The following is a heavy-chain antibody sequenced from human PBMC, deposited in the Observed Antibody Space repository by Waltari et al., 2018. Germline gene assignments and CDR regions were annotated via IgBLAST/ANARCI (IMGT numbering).Heavy chain of an antibody. J-gene: IGHJ4*02. V-gene: IGHV4-38-2*01. CDR3: ARADYGDYVGVDYFDY. Sequence: QVQLQESGPGLVKPSETLSLTCAVSGYSISSGYYWGWIRQPPGKGLEWIGSIYHSGSTYYNPSLKSRVTISVDTSKNQFSLKLSSVTAADTAVYYCARADYGDYVGVDYFDYWGQGTLVTVSS. CDR1: GYSISSGYY. D-gene: IGHD4-17*01. CDR2: IYHSGST.